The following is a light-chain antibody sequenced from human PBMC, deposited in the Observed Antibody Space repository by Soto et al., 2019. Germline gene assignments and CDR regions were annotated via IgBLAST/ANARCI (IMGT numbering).Light chain of an antibody. J-gene: IGLJ2*01. CDR3: QSYDSGLSGYVV. V-gene: IGLV1-40*01. Sequence: QSVLTQPPSVSGAPGQRVTISCTGSSSNIGAGYDVHWYRQLPGTAPKLLIYGNSNRPSGVPDRFSGSKSGTSASLAITGLQAEDEADYFCQSYDSGLSGYVVFGGGTKVTVL. CDR2: GNS. CDR1: SSNIGAGYD.